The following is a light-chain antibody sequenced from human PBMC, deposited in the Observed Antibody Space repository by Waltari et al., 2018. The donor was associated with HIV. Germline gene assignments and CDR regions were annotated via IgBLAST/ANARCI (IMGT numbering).Light chain of an antibody. J-gene: IGLJ3*02. V-gene: IGLV1-47*01. CDR2: DND. CDR1: NSNVGRPS. Sequence: QSVLTQQPSASGTPGQGFTISCSGRNSNVGRPSVCWYRQLPGTAPKLLIYDNDKRPSGVSARFSGSKSGTSASLAISGLRSDDEADYYCSAWDDSLSVVVFGGGTKLTVL. CDR3: SAWDDSLSVVV.